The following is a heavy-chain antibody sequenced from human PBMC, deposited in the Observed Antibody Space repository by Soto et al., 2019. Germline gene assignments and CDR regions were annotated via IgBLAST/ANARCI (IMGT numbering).Heavy chain of an antibody. D-gene: IGHD3-22*01. J-gene: IGHJ5*02. CDR2: ISYDGSNK. CDR1: GFTFSSYA. V-gene: IGHV3-30-3*01. CDR3: ARARITMIVVVSPVVS. Sequence: XGSLILSCAASGFTFSSYAMHWVRQAPGKGLEWVAVISYDGSNKYYADSVKGRFTISRDNSKNTLYLQMNSLRAEDTAVYHCARARITMIVVVSPVVSWGQGTLATVSS.